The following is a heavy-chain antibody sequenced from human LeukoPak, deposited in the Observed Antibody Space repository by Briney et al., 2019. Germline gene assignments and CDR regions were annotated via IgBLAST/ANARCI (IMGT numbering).Heavy chain of an antibody. CDR2: ISSSSSYI. J-gene: IGHJ4*02. CDR3: ARDPTGYSSGWYIFDY. D-gene: IGHD6-19*01. CDR1: GFTFSSYS. Sequence: PGGSLRLSCAASGFTFSSYSMNWVRQAPGKGLEWVSSISSSSSYIYYADSVKGRFTISRDNAKNSLYLQMNSLRAEDTAVYYCARDPTGYSSGWYIFDYWGQGTLVTVSP. V-gene: IGHV3-21*01.